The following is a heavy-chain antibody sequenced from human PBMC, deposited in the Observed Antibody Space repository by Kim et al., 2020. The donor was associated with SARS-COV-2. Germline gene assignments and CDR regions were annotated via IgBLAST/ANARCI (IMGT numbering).Heavy chain of an antibody. J-gene: IGHJ4*02. Sequence: EKHYVDSGKGRFTISRDNAKNSLDLQMTSLRDEDTAVYYCAREKAAADYWGQGTLVTVSS. D-gene: IGHD6-13*01. V-gene: IGHV3-7*03. CDR2: EK. CDR3: AREKAAADY.